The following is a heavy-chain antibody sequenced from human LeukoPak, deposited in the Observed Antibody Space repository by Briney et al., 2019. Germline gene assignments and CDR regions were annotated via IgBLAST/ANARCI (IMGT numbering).Heavy chain of an antibody. CDR1: AYTFTSYA. CDR3: ARDLAGIVGVTAWFDP. D-gene: IGHD1-26*01. J-gene: IGHJ5*02. CDR2: ISVYNGNT. V-gene: IGHV1-18*01. Sequence: ASVKVSCKASAYTFTSYAISWMRQTPGQGLEWMGWISVYNGNTNYAQKFQGSVTMTTDTSTNTVYMELRSLRFDDTAVYYCARDLAGIVGVTAWFDPWGQGTLVTVSS.